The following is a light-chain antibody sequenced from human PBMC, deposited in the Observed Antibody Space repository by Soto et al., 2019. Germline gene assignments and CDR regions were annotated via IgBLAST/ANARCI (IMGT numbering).Light chain of an antibody. CDR1: QSISGSY. Sequence: EIVLTQSPGTLSLSPGERATLSCGASQSISGSYLAWYQQKPGQAPRLLIYGASSRATDIPDRFSGSGSGADFTLTISRLVPVEFAVYYCDQYGTSITFGQGIGLEV. CDR3: DQYGTSIT. J-gene: IGKJ5*01. CDR2: GAS. V-gene: IGKV3-20*01.